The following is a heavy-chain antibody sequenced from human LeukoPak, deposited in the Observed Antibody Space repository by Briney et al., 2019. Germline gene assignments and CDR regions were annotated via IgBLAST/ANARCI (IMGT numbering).Heavy chain of an antibody. CDR1: GFTFSSYS. CDR2: ISSSSSYI. J-gene: IGHJ4*02. CDR3: ARDLPVEYSSSQYFDY. D-gene: IGHD6-6*01. Sequence: GSLRLSCAASGFTFSSYSMNWVCQAPGKVLEWVSSISSSSSYIYYADSVKGRFTISRDNAKNSLYLQMNSLRAEDTAVYYCARDLPVEYSSSQYFDYWGQGTLVTVSS. V-gene: IGHV3-21*01.